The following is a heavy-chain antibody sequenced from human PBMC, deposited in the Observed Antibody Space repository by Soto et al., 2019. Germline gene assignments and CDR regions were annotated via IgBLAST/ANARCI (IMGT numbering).Heavy chain of an antibody. CDR3: AKDPATVTTGWFDP. Sequence: EVQLLESGGGLVQPGGSLRLSCAASGFTFSSFAMNWVRQAPGKGLEWVSGVSGSGRSTNYADSVKGRFTISRDNSKNTLYLQMNSLRAEDTAVYYCAKDPATVTTGWFDPWGQGTLVTVSS. CDR2: VSGSGRST. V-gene: IGHV3-23*01. J-gene: IGHJ5*02. CDR1: GFTFSSFA. D-gene: IGHD4-17*01.